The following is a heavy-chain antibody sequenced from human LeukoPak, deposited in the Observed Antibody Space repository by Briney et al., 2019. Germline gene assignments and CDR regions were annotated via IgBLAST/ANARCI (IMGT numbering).Heavy chain of an antibody. V-gene: IGHV3-21*04. J-gene: IGHJ4*02. Sequence: GGSLGLSCAASGFTFSSYSMNWVRQAPGKGLEWVSSISSSSSYIYYADSVKGRFTISRDNAKNSLYLQMNSLRAEDTAVYFCAKDVSYDFWSGYYTSYFDYWGQGTLVTVSS. D-gene: IGHD3-3*01. CDR2: ISSSSSYI. CDR3: AKDVSYDFWSGYYTSYFDY. CDR1: GFTFSSYS.